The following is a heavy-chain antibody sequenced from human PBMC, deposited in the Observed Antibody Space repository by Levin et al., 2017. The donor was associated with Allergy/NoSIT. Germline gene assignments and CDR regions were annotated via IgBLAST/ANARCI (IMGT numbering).Heavy chain of an antibody. CDR1: GGSFSAFS. Sequence: RTSETLSLTCALYGGSFSAFSWSWLRQPPGKGLEWIGEISHSGNINYNPSLRSRLTLSLERSKNQFSLKLTSVTAADTAVYYCARLDGYNYSNDYWGQGTLVTVSS. V-gene: IGHV4-34*01. CDR3: ARLDGYNYSNDY. D-gene: IGHD5-24*01. CDR2: ISHSGNI. J-gene: IGHJ4*02.